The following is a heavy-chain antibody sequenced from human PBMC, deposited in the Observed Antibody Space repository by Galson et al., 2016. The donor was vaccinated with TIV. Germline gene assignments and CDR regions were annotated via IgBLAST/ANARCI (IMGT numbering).Heavy chain of an antibody. V-gene: IGHV3-20*01. D-gene: IGHD2-21*02. Sequence: SLRLSCAASGFTFDDYDFSWVRQAPGKGLEWVSSIIWNGASTGHADSVKGRFTISRDNAKNSLYLQMNDLRVEATAFYHCAREVTCGGACYYFDFWGQGTLVTVSS. J-gene: IGHJ4*02. CDR1: GFTFDDYD. CDR3: AREVTCGGACYYFDF. CDR2: IIWNGAST.